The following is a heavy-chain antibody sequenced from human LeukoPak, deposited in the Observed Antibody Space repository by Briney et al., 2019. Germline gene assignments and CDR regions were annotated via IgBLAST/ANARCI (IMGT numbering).Heavy chain of an antibody. CDR1: EFTFSSYE. CDR3: ARASWDAFDI. CDR2: ISTSGSTI. J-gene: IGHJ3*02. D-gene: IGHD2-2*01. V-gene: IGHV3-48*03. Sequence: GGSLRLSCAASEFTFSSYEMNWVSQAPGKGLEWISYISTSGSTIYYADSMKGRFTISRDNAKNSLYLQMNSLRPEDTAVYYCARASWDAFDIWGQGTMVTVSS.